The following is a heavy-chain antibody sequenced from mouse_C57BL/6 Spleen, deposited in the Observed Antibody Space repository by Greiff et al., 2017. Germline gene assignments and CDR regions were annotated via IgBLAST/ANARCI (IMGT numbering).Heavy chain of an antibody. Sequence: VQLQQSGPELVKPGASVKISCKASGYTFTDYYMNWVKQSHGKSLEWIGDINPNNGGTSYNQKFKGKATLTVDKSSSTAYMELRSLTSDDSAVYYCAREWSYYGSSPYYAMDYWGQGTSVTVSS. J-gene: IGHJ4*01. V-gene: IGHV1-26*01. CDR3: AREWSYYGSSPYYAMDY. D-gene: IGHD1-1*01. CDR1: GYTFTDYY. CDR2: INPNNGGT.